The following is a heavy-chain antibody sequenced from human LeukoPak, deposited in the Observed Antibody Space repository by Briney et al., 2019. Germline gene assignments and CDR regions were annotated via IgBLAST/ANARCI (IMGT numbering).Heavy chain of an antibody. CDR1: GYTFSSYW. D-gene: IGHD1-26*01. V-gene: IGHV3-74*01. J-gene: IGHJ4*02. CDR2: INSDGSST. CDR3: YLSGSFDY. Sequence: PGGSLRLSCAGSGYTFSSYWMHWVRQAPGKGLVWVSRINSDGSSTAYADSVEGRFTISRDNAQNTLYLQMNSLGVEDTAVYYCYLSGSFDYWGQGTLVTVSS.